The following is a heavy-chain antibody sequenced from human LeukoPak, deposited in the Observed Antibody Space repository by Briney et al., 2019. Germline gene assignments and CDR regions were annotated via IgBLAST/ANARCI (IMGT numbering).Heavy chain of an antibody. CDR2: MNPNIGKR. CDR3: ARVGRYSSGWYGGYYYYMDV. D-gene: IGHD6-13*01. CDR1: GYTFTSYV. J-gene: IGHJ6*03. V-gene: IGHV1-8*03. Sequence: ASVKVSCKASGYTFTSYVINWGRQAAGQGLEWRGWMNPNIGKRGYAQKFQGRATITRNTSISTAYMELSSLRSEDTAVYYCARVGRYSSGWYGGYYYYMDVWGKGTTVTVSS.